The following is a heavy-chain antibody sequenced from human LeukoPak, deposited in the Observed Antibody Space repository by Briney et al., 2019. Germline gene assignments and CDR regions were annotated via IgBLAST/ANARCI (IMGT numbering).Heavy chain of an antibody. CDR1: GFTVSSNY. CDR2: IYSGGST. J-gene: IGHJ3*02. D-gene: IGHD3-10*01. V-gene: IGHV3-53*01. Sequence: QPGGSLRLSCAASGFTVSSNYMSWVRQAPGKGLEWVSVIYSGGSTYYADSVKGRFTISRDNSKNTLYLQMNSLRAEDTAVYYCARGGALLWFGELSPADAFDIWGQGTMVTVSS. CDR3: ARGGALLWFGELSPADAFDI.